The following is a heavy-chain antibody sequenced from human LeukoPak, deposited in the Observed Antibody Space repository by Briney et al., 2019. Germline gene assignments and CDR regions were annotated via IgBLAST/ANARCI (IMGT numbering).Heavy chain of an antibody. CDR1: GGTFSSYA. Sequence: SVKVSCKASGGTFSSYAISWVRQAPGRGLEWMGRIIPILGIANYAQKFQGRVTITAGKSTSTAYMELSSLRSEDTAVYYCARVGYDFWSGLSDYWGQGTLVTVSS. CDR3: ARVGYDFWSGLSDY. V-gene: IGHV1-69*04. CDR2: IIPILGIA. J-gene: IGHJ4*02. D-gene: IGHD3-3*01.